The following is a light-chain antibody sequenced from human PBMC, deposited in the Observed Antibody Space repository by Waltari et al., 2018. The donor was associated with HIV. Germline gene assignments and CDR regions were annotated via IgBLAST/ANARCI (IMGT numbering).Light chain of an antibody. V-gene: IGLV2-14*01. CDR2: EVS. CDR3: SSYSSSITLYVV. J-gene: IGLJ2*01. CDR1: SSDVGGYDS. Sequence: QSALTQPASVSWSPGQSITISCTGTSSDVGGYDSVSWSQTHPGKAPKLMISEVSNRPSGFSNRFSGSKSGNTASLTISGLQAEDEADYYCSSYSSSITLYVVFGGGTKLTVL.